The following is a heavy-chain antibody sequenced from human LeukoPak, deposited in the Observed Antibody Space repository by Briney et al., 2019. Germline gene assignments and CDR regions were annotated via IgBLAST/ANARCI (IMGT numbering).Heavy chain of an antibody. CDR2: IYYRGNA. J-gene: IGHJ3*02. Sequence: NPSETLSLTCTVSGGSISSSSYYWGWVRQPPGKGLEWIGSIYYRGNAYYNPFLKGRVTISVDTSKNQFSLKLSSVTVADTAVYYCARFVTASAAFDIWGQGTMVTVSS. CDR1: GGSISSSSYY. CDR3: ARFVTASAAFDI. V-gene: IGHV4-39*01. D-gene: IGHD3-16*01.